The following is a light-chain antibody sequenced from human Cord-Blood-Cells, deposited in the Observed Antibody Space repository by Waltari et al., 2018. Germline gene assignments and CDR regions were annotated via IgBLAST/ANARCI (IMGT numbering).Light chain of an antibody. CDR3: QQSYSTRYT. J-gene: IGKJ2*01. CDR1: QSISSY. Sequence: DIQMTQSPSSLSASVGDRVPITCRASQSISSYLNWYQQKPGKAPKLLIYAASSLQSGVPSRFSGSGSGTDFTLTISSQQPEDFATYYCQQSYSTRYTFGQGTKLEIK. CDR2: AAS. V-gene: IGKV1-39*01.